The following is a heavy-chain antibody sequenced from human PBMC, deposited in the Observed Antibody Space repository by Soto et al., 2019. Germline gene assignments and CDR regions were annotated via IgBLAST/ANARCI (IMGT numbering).Heavy chain of an antibody. CDR3: ARDQRDGDYDYYYGMDV. CDR2: ISSSSSYI. Sequence: SLRLSCAASGFTFSSYSMNWVRQAPGKGLEWVSSISSSSSYIYYADSVKGRFTISRDNAKNSLYLQMNSLRAEDTAVYYCARDQRDGDYDYYYGMDVWGQGTTVTVSS. CDR1: GFTFSSYS. D-gene: IGHD4-17*01. J-gene: IGHJ6*02. V-gene: IGHV3-21*01.